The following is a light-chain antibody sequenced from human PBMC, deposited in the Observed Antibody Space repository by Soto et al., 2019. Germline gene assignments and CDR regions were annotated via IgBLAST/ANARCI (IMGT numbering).Light chain of an antibody. CDR1: QDSSNS. CDR2: DAS. Sequence: DLQMTQSPSSLSASVGDRVTITCQASQDSSNSLNWYQQKPGKAPKLLIYDASHLETGVPSRFTGSGSGTDFTFTISSLQPEDIATYYCQHYDNLLRITFGPGTRVDF. CDR3: QHYDNLLRIT. V-gene: IGKV1-33*01. J-gene: IGKJ3*01.